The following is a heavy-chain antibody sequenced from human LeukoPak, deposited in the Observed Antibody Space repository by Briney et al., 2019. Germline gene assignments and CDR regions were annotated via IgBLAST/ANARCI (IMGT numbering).Heavy chain of an antibody. CDR2: INEEGRVT. Sequence: GGSLRLSCAASRFNVNNYWMHGVRQAPGKGLVWVSRINEEGRVTSYATSVRGRFTIFRDSVENTLHLQMNSLRAEDTAVYYCVKDFGGELDSWGQGTLVTVS. CDR1: RFNVNNYW. J-gene: IGHJ5*01. D-gene: IGHD3-10*01. V-gene: IGHV3-74*01. CDR3: VKDFGGELDS.